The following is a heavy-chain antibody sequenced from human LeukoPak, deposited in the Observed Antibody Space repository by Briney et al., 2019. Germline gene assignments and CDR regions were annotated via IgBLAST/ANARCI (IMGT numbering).Heavy chain of an antibody. CDR3: ARSATVTTFDY. J-gene: IGHJ4*02. V-gene: IGHV4-34*01. D-gene: IGHD4-11*01. Sequence: SETLSLTCTVSGGSINSYYWSWIRQPPGKGLEWIGEINHSGSTNYNPSLKSRVTISVDTSKNQFSLKLSSVTAADTAVYYCARSATVTTFDYWGQGTLVTVSS. CDR2: INHSGST. CDR1: GGSINSYY.